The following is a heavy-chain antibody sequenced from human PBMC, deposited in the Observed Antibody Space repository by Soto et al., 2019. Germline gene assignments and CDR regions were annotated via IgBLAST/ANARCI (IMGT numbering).Heavy chain of an antibody. CDR1: GGSISSYY. Sequence: SETLSLTCTVSGGSISSYYWSWIRQPPGKGLEWIGYIYYSGSTNYNPSLKSRVTISVDTSKNQFSLKLSSVTAADTAVYYCAREGRSSGHNWFDPWGQGTLVTVSS. CDR2: IYYSGST. CDR3: AREGRSSGHNWFDP. D-gene: IGHD6-6*01. V-gene: IGHV4-59*01. J-gene: IGHJ5*02.